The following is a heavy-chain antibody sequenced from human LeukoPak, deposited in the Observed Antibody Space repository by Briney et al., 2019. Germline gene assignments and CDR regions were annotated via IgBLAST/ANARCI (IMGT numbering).Heavy chain of an antibody. D-gene: IGHD3-9*01. CDR1: GGTFSSYA. CDR3: VRAGDILTGPFDY. J-gene: IGHJ4*02. V-gene: IGHV1-69*05. Sequence: ASVKVSCKASGGTFSSYAISWVRQAPGQGLEWMGGIIPIFGTANYAQKFQGRVTITTDESTSTAYMELSSLRSEDTAVYYCVRAGDILTGPFDYWVQGTLVTVSS. CDR2: IIPIFGTA.